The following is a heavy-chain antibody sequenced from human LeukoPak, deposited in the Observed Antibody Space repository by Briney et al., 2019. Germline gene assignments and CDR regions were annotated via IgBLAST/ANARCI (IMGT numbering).Heavy chain of an antibody. J-gene: IGHJ4*02. Sequence: ASEKVSCKASGYTFTGYYMHWARQAPGQGLEWMGWINPNSGGTKYAQRFQGRVTMSRDTSISTAYMELSRLRSDDTAVYYCARDYYDSSGYGAHDYWGQGTLVTVSS. CDR1: GYTFTGYY. CDR3: ARDYYDSSGYGAHDY. CDR2: INPNSGGT. V-gene: IGHV1-2*02. D-gene: IGHD3-22*01.